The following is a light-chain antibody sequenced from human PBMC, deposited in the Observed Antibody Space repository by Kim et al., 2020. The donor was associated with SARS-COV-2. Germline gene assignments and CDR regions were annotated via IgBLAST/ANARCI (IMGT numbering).Light chain of an antibody. CDR3: QHYNGYPWT. Sequence: GDRVTITCRATESVDRWLACYQQKPGQAPKLLIYDASTLEDGVPTRFSGSGSGTEFTLTISSLQPDDFATFYCQHYNGYPWTFGQGTKV. CDR1: ESVDRW. CDR2: DAS. J-gene: IGKJ1*01. V-gene: IGKV1-5*01.